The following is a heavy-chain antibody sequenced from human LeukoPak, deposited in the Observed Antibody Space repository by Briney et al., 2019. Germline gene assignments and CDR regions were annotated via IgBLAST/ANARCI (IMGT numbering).Heavy chain of an antibody. CDR2: INSDGSST. Sequence: GGSLRLSCAASGFTFSSYWMHWVRHAPGKGLVWVSRINSDGSSTSYADSVKGRFTISRDNAKNTLYLQMNSLRAEDTAVYYCARVGSSLLYFDYWGQGTLVTVSS. V-gene: IGHV3-74*01. CDR1: GFTFSSYW. D-gene: IGHD6-6*01. CDR3: ARVGSSLLYFDY. J-gene: IGHJ4*02.